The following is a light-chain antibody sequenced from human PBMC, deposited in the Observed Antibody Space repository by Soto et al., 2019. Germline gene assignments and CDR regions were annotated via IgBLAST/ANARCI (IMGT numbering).Light chain of an antibody. CDR2: EVT. CDR3: SSYAGDNNVI. J-gene: IGLJ2*01. CDR1: SSDVGGYNS. V-gene: IGLV2-8*01. Sequence: QSALTQPPSASGSPGQSVTISCTGTSSDVGGYNSVSWYQQHPTKAPKLMIYEVTKRPSGVPNRFSGSKSGNTASLTVSGLQAEDEADYYCSSYAGDNNVIFGGGTKVTVL.